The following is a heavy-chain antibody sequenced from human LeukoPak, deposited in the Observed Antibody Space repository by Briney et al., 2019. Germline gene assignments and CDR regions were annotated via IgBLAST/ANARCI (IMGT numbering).Heavy chain of an antibody. V-gene: IGHV3-7*03. CDR2: IKQDGSEK. CDR1: GFTFSSYW. D-gene: IGHD4-23*01. CDR3: ARAARGGNSFLFGY. Sequence: GGSLRLSCAASGFTFSSYWMSWVRQAPGKGLEWVANIKQDGSEKYYVDSVKGRFTISRDNAKNSLYLQMNSLRAEDTAVYYCARAARGGNSFLFGYWGQGTLVTVSS. J-gene: IGHJ4*02.